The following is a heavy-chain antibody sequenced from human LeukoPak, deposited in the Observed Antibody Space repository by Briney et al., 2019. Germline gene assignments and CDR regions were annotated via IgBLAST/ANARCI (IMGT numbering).Heavy chain of an antibody. J-gene: IGHJ4*02. V-gene: IGHV4-39*07. CDR1: GDSISSTNFY. D-gene: IGHD3-22*01. Sequence: PSETLSLSCTVSGDSISSTNFYWGWVRQPPGKGLEWIGSLYYSGTTYYNPSLKSRVAISVDTSKTQLSLELTSVTAADTAVYFCARARNPYYHDSRGYYSAFDYWGQGTLVTVSS. CDR3: ARARNPYYHDSRGYYSAFDY. CDR2: LYYSGTT.